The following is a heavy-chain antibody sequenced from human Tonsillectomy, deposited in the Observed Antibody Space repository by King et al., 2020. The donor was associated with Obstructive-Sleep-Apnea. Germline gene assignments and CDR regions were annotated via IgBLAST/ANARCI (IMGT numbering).Heavy chain of an antibody. CDR3: ARGRVSYYGPIDYYYYGMDV. CDR1: GFTFSSYS. Sequence: QLVQSGGGLVKPGGSLRLSCAASGFTFSSYSMNWVRQAPGKGLEWVSSISSSSSYIYYADSVKGRFTISRDNAKNSLYLQMNSLRAEDTAVYYCARGRVSYYGPIDYYYYGMDVWGQGTTVTVSS. V-gene: IGHV3-21*01. D-gene: IGHD3-10*01. J-gene: IGHJ6*02. CDR2: ISSSSSYI.